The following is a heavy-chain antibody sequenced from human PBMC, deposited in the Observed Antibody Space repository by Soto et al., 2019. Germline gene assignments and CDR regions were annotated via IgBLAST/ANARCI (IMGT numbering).Heavy chain of an antibody. J-gene: IGHJ4*02. CDR3: ARDSPPHDY. CDR1: GYTFTSYS. Sequence: QVQLVQSGAEVKKPGASVKVSCKASGYTFTSYSISWVRKATGQGLEWMGWISAYNGNTNYAQKHQGRVTMTTDTATTTAYMELRSLSSDDTAVYFCARDSPPHDYWGQGTLVTVSS. V-gene: IGHV1-18*01. CDR2: ISAYNGNT.